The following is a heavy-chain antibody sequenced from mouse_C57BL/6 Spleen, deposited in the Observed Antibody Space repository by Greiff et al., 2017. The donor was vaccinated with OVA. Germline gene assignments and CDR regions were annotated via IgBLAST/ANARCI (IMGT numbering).Heavy chain of an antibody. Sequence: EVQLLQSVAELVRPGASVKLSCTASGFTITNTHMHWVKQRPGQGLEWIGRIDPDNGNTRYAPKFQGKATLTVDQSSNTAYLQLSSLTSEDPAIYYCARDPYYRNYGAGRYAMDYWGQGTSVTVSS. D-gene: IGHD2-5*01. V-gene: IGHV14-3*01. CDR2: IDPDNGNT. CDR3: ARDPYYRNYGAGRYAMDY. J-gene: IGHJ4*01. CDR1: GFTITNTH.